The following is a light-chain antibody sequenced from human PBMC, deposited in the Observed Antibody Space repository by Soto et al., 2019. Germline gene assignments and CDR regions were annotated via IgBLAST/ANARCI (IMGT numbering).Light chain of an antibody. J-gene: IGKJ2*01. CDR1: QNIFTY. CDR3: LQTYSSSVFT. CDR2: STS. V-gene: IGKV1-39*01. Sequence: DIQMTQSPSSLAASVGDRVSITCRASQNIFTYLHWYQSKPGKAPKLLIFSTSTLHTGVPSRFSCSGSGTELTLTISSLQHEDFATYYCLQTYSSSVFTFGLETKLQSK.